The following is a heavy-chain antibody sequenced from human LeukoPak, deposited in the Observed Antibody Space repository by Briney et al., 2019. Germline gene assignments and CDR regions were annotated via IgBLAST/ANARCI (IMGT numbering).Heavy chain of an antibody. CDR2: ISGSGGST. CDR1: GFTFSSYA. CDR3: AKEADDWLLTPGFGAFDI. Sequence: GGSLRLSCAASGFTFSSYAMSWVRQAPGKGLEWVSAISGSGGSTYYADSVKGRFTISRDNSKNTPYLQMNRLRAEDTAVYYCAKEADDWLLTPGFGAFDIWGQGTMVTVSS. V-gene: IGHV3-23*01. D-gene: IGHD3-9*01. J-gene: IGHJ3*02.